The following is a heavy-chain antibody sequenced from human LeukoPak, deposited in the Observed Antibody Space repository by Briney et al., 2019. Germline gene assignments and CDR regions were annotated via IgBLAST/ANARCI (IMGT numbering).Heavy chain of an antibody. CDR1: GYTFTGYY. Sequence: ASVKVSCKASGYTFTGYYMHWVRQAPGQGLEWMGRINPNSGGTNYAQKFQGRVTMTRDTSISTAYMELSSLRSEDTAVYYCASGTAMVIYYYGMDVWGQGTTVTVSS. D-gene: IGHD5-18*01. CDR2: INPNSGGT. J-gene: IGHJ6*02. V-gene: IGHV1-2*06. CDR3: ASGTAMVIYYYGMDV.